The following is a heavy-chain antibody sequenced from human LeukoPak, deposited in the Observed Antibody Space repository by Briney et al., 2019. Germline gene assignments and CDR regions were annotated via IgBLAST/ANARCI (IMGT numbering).Heavy chain of an antibody. J-gene: IGHJ4*02. CDR1: GGSISSYY. Sequence: PSETLSLTCTVAGGSISSYYWSWIRQPPGKGLEWIGYIHYGGSTNYNPSLKSRVTISVDTSKNQFSLKLSSVTVADTAVYYCARTLSIAAAGTIIDYWGQGTLVTVSS. V-gene: IGHV4-59*01. D-gene: IGHD6-13*01. CDR3: ARTLSIAAAGTIIDY. CDR2: IHYGGST.